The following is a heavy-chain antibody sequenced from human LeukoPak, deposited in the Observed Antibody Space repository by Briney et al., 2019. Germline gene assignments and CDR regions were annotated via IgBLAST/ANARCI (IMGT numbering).Heavy chain of an antibody. CDR2: VFYSGGT. CDR3: ARHMSVTYDAFDL. Sequence: SETLSLTCTLSGGSTTGYFWSWIRQPPGKGLEWIGYVFYSGGTLYNPSLESRVTISVDTSKTHFSLELTSVTAADTAVYYCARHMSVTYDAFDLWGRGTMVTVSS. V-gene: IGHV4-59*08. CDR1: GGSTTGYF. D-gene: IGHD2-21*02. J-gene: IGHJ3*01.